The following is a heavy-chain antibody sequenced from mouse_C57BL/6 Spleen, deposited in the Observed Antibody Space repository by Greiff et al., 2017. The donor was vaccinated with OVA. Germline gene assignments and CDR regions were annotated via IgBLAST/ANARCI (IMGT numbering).Heavy chain of an antibody. V-gene: IGHV1-26*01. CDR2: INPNNGGT. CDR1: GYTFTDYY. J-gene: IGHJ2*01. CDR3: ARMGPNLDY. Sequence: VQLQQSGPELVKPGASVKISCKASGYTFTDYYMNWVKQSHGKSLEWIGDINPNNGGTSYNQKFKGKATLTVDKSSSTAYMELRSLTSEDSAVYYCARMGPNLDYWGQGTTLTVSS. D-gene: IGHD4-1*01.